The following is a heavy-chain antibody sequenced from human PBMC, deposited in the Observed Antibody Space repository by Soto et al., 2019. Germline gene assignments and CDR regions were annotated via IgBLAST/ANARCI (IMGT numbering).Heavy chain of an antibody. Sequence: PGGSLRLSCAASGFTFSSYAMHWVRQAPGKGLEWVAVISYDGSNKYYADSVKGRFTISRDNSKNTLYLQMNSLRAEDTAVYYCARDPTGYCSGGSCYGLLDYWGQGTLVT. V-gene: IGHV3-30-3*01. CDR3: ARDPTGYCSGGSCYGLLDY. CDR1: GFTFSSYA. J-gene: IGHJ4*02. D-gene: IGHD2-15*01. CDR2: ISYDGSNK.